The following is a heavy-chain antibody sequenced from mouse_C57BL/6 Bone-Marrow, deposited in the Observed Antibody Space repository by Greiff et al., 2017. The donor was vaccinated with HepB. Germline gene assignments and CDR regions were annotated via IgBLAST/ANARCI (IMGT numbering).Heavy chain of an antibody. CDR2: SRNKANDYTT. CDR1: GFTFSDFY. Sequence: EVKLVESGGGLVQSGRSLRLSCATSGFTFSDFYMEWVRQAPGKGLEWIAASRNKANDYTTEYSASVKGRFIVSRDTSQSILYLQMNALRAEDTAIYYCARDVTTVVADWYFDVWGTGTTVTVSS. V-gene: IGHV7-1*01. CDR3: ARDVTTVVADWYFDV. D-gene: IGHD1-1*01. J-gene: IGHJ1*03.